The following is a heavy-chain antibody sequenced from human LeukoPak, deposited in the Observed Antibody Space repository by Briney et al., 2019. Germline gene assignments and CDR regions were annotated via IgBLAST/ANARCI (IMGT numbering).Heavy chain of an antibody. V-gene: IGHV4-34*01. CDR2: INHSGST. J-gene: IGHJ5*02. Sequence: SETLSLTCAVYGGSFSGYYWSWIRQPPGKGLEWIGEINHSGSTNYNPSLKSRVTISVDTSKNQISLKLSSVTAADTAVYYCARFSSSWYTTKWFDPWGQGTLVTVSS. CDR3: ARFSSSWYTTKWFDP. D-gene: IGHD6-13*01. CDR1: GGSFSGYY.